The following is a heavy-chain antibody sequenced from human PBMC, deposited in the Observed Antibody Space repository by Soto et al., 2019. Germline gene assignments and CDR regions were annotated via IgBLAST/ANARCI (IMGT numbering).Heavy chain of an antibody. CDR2: IRNKTKSYTT. CDR3: VRVSYYYDGGGYSVDAFDM. D-gene: IGHD3-22*01. Sequence: SLRLSCAASGFTFSDHYMDWVRQTPGKGLEWVGRIRNKTKSYTTDYAASVKGRFTISRDDSKNSVNLQMHSLQTEDTAVYYCVRVSYYYDGGGYSVDAFDMWGQGTKVTFS. V-gene: IGHV3-72*01. J-gene: IGHJ3*02. CDR1: GFTFSDHY.